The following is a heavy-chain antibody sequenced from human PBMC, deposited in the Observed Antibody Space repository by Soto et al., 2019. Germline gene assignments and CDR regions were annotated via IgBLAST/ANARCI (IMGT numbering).Heavy chain of an antibody. V-gene: IGHV3-11*05. CDR3: TGGQDNIAVNFDY. CDR2: ITSSSSYT. J-gene: IGHJ4*02. Sequence: QVQLVESGGGLVQPGGSLRLSCVASGSSFRDYYMSWIRQSPGKGLEWLSYITSSSSYTHYADSVKGRFTISRDNAKNSLYLQMNSLRAEDTAMYYCTGGQDNIAVNFDYWGQGTPVTVSS. D-gene: IGHD1-1*01. CDR1: GSSFRDYY.